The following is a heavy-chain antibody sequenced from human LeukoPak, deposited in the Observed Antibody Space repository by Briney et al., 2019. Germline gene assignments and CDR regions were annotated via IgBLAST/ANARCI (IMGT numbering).Heavy chain of an antibody. CDR1: GFTVSSNY. Sequence: GGSLRLSCAASGFTVSSNYMSWVRQAPGKGLEWVSVIYSGGSTYYADSVKGRFTISRDNSKNTLYLQMNSLRAEDTAVYYCASTYHYDSSGSRLVDYWGQGTLVTVSS. V-gene: IGHV3-53*01. J-gene: IGHJ4*02. D-gene: IGHD3-22*01. CDR2: IYSGGST. CDR3: ASTYHYDSSGSRLVDY.